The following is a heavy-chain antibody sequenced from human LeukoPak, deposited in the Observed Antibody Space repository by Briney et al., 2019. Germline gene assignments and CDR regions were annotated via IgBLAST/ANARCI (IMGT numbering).Heavy chain of an antibody. CDR3: ARGNSITMIVVAPDWFDP. J-gene: IGHJ5*02. V-gene: IGHV4-4*02. CDR1: GGSISSSNW. D-gene: IGHD3-22*01. Sequence: SETLSLTCAVSGGSISSSNWWSWVRQPPGKGLEWIGEIYHSGSTNYNPSLKSRVTISVDKSKNQFSLKLSSVTAADTAVYYCARGNSITMIVVAPDWFDPWGQGTLVTVSS. CDR2: IYHSGST.